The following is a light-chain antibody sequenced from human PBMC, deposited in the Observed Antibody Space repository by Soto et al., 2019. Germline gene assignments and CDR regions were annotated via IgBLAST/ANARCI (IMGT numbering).Light chain of an antibody. Sequence: EFVLTQSPGTLSLSPGEGATLSCSASQSLTNSFIAWYQQMPGQAPRLLIYDTSIRASGIPDRFSGSGSGTDFTLTISRLEPEDFAVFYCQQYGTSEIIFGQGTRLEI. CDR3: QQYGTSEII. V-gene: IGKV3-20*01. J-gene: IGKJ5*01. CDR2: DTS. CDR1: QSLTNSF.